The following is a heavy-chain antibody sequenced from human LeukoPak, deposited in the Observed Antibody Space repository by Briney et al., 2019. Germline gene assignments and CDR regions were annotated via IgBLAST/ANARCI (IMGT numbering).Heavy chain of an antibody. CDR3: AISGGSGSYYPDY. CDR1: GFTFSSYG. V-gene: IGHV3-33*01. D-gene: IGHD3-10*01. CDR2: IWYDGSNK. Sequence: PARSLTLSCAASGFTFSSYGMHWVRQAPGKGLEWVAVIWYDGSNKYYADSVKGRFTVSRDNSKNTLYLQMNSLRAEDTAVYYCAISGGSGSYYPDYWGQGTLDPVSS. J-gene: IGHJ4*02.